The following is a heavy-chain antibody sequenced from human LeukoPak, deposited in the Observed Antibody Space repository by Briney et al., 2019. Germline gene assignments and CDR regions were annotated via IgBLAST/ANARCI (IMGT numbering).Heavy chain of an antibody. Sequence: SVKVSCKASGGTFSSYAISWVRQAPGQGLEWMGGIIPIFGTANYAQKFQGRVTITADESTSTAYMELSSLRSEDTAVYYCVRKPTMVRGVIDGPYYYYGMDVWGQGTTVTVSS. CDR1: GGTFSSYA. V-gene: IGHV1-69*13. CDR2: IIPIFGTA. CDR3: VRKPTMVRGVIDGPYYYYGMDV. D-gene: IGHD3-10*01. J-gene: IGHJ6*02.